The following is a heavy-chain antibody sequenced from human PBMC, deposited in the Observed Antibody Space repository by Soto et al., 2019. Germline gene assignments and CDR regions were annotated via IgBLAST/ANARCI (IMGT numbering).Heavy chain of an antibody. D-gene: IGHD5-12*01. Sequence: QVQLVESGGGGVQPGRSLRLSCAASGFTFSSYAMHWVRQAPGKGLEWVAVISYDGSNKYYADSVKGQFTISRDNSKNTLYLQMNSLRAEDTAVYYCARDPGSGYDRLYFDYWGQGTLVTVSS. V-gene: IGHV3-30-3*01. CDR3: ARDPGSGYDRLYFDY. CDR2: ISYDGSNK. CDR1: GFTFSSYA. J-gene: IGHJ4*02.